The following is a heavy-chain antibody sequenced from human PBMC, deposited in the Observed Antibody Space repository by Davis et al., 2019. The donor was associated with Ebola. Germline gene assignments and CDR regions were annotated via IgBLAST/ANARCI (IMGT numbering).Heavy chain of an antibody. D-gene: IGHD2/OR15-2a*01. CDR2: IYYSGST. CDR3: ARNSTTSPDYSHSYYGMDV. CDR1: GGSISSHY. V-gene: IGHV4-59*11. Sequence: PSETLSLTCTVSGGSISSHYWSWVRQPPGKGLEWIGYIYYSGSTNYNPSLKSRVTISVDTSKNQFSLKLSSVTAADTAVYYCARNSTTSPDYSHSYYGMDVWGPGTTVTVSS. J-gene: IGHJ6*02.